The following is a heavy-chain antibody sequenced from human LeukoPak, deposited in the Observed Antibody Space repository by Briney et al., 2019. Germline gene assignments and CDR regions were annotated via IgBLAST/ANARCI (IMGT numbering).Heavy chain of an antibody. D-gene: IGHD3-10*01. J-gene: IGHJ4*02. CDR1: GYSFTSYW. V-gene: IGHV5-51*01. CDR2: IYPGDSDT. CDR3: ARRYGSGTYLFDY. Sequence: GESLKISCKDSGYSFTSYWIGWVRQMPGKGLEWMGIIYPGDSDTRYSPSFQGQVTVSADKSVSTAYLQWSSLKASDTAMYYCARRYGSGTYLFDYWGQGTLVTVSS.